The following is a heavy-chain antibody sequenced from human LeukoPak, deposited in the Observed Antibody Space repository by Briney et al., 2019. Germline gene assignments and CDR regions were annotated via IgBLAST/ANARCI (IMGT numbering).Heavy chain of an antibody. J-gene: IGHJ4*02. D-gene: IGHD6-19*01. CDR3: ASGSGSGWPLDY. CDR1: GYTFTSYY. CDR2: INPSGSVT. Sequence: GASVKVSCKASGYTFTSYYMHWVRQAPGQGLEWMGIINPSGSVTRYAQKFQGRVTITADKSTSTAYMELSSLRSEDTAVYYCASGSGSGWPLDYWGQGTLVTVSS. V-gene: IGHV1-46*01.